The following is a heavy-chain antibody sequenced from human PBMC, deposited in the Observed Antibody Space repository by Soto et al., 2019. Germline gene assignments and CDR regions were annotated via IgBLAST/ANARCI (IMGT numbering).Heavy chain of an antibody. V-gene: IGHV3-48*01. J-gene: IGHJ6*03. CDR3: ARDPNYYYMDV. Sequence: AGGSLRLSCAASGFTFSSYSMNWVRQAPGKGLEWVSYISSSSSTIYYADSVKGRFTISRDNAKNSLYLQMNSLRAEDTAVYYCARDPNYYYMDVWGKGTTVTVSS. CDR2: ISSSSSTI. CDR1: GFTFSSYS.